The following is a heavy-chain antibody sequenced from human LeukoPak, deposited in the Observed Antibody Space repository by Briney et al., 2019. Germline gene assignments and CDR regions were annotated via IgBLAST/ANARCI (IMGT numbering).Heavy chain of an antibody. CDR1: GYTITSYD. CDR3: ARDVEMATEVFDY. J-gene: IGHJ4*02. Sequence: ASVKVSCKASGYTITSYDINWVRQATGQGLEWMGWMNPNSGNTGYAQKFQGRVTMTRNTSISTAYMELSSLRSEDTAVYYCARDVEMATEVFDYWGQGTLVTVSS. V-gene: IGHV1-8*01. D-gene: IGHD5-24*01. CDR2: MNPNSGNT.